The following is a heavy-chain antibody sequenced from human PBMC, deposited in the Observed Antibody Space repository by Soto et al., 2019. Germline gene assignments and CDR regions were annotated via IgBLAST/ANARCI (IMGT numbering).Heavy chain of an antibody. D-gene: IGHD6-25*01. Sequence: QVELQESGPRLVKSSGTLSLTCEVSSGSISTGNWWSWVRQPPGKGLEWIGEIYYTGATNYNPSLKSRVTMTIDKSNDQVSLILTSATAADTAVYYCARVFSSGSGWMYYFDFWGQGILVSVSS. J-gene: IGHJ4*02. CDR2: IYYTGAT. CDR1: SGSISTGNW. V-gene: IGHV4-4*02. CDR3: ARVFSSGSGWMYYFDF.